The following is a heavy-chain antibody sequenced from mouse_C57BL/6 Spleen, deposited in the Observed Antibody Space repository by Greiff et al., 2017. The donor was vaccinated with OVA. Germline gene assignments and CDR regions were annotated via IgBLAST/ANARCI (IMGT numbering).Heavy chain of an antibody. D-gene: IGHD2-1*01. J-gene: IGHJ4*01. CDR3: ARGIYYGNYNYAMDY. Sequence: VQLQQSGPELVKPGASVKISCKASGYSFTDYNMNWVKQSNGKSLEWIGVINPNYGTTSYNQKFKGKATLTVDQPSSTAYMQLNSLTSEDSAVYYCARGIYYGNYNYAMDYWGQGTSVTVSS. V-gene: IGHV1-39*01. CDR1: GYSFTDYN. CDR2: INPNYGTT.